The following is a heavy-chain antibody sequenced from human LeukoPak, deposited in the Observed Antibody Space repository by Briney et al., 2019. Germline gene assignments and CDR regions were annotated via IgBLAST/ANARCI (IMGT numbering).Heavy chain of an antibody. CDR3: ARGAYSKPPDY. V-gene: IGHV1-69*05. D-gene: IGHD4-11*01. CDR2: IIPIFGTA. CDR1: GGTFSSYA. J-gene: IGHJ4*02. Sequence: PVKVSCKASGGTFSSYAISWVRQAPGQGLEWMGGIIPIFGTANYAQKFQGRVTITRDTSASTAYMELSSLRSEDTAVYYCARGAYSKPPDYWGQGTLVTVSS.